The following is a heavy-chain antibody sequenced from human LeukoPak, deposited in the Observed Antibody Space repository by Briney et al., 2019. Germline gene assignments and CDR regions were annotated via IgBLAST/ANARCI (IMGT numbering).Heavy chain of an antibody. CDR1: GDSLNSYY. D-gene: IGHD1-26*01. Sequence: SETLSLTCTVSGDSLNSYYWTWIRQPPGKRLEWIGYIYYTGTTNYNPSLKSRATMSVDTSKNQFSLTLTSVTAADTAVYYCATGGSATVWGQGTLVIVSS. V-gene: IGHV4-59*01. J-gene: IGHJ3*01. CDR2: IYYTGTT. CDR3: ATGGSATV.